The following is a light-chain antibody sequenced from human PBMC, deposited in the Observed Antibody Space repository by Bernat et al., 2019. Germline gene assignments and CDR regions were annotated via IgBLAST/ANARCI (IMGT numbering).Light chain of an antibody. V-gene: IGLV2-8*01. CDR3: SSYTGSNNRVV. Sequence: QSALTQPPSASGSPGQSVTISCTGTSNDIGYYNSVSWYQCHPGKAPKLLIYEVSKRPSGVPDRFSGSKSGNTASLTVSGLQAEEEAAYYCSSYTGSNNRVVFGGGTELTVL. CDR2: EVS. CDR1: SNDIGYYNS. J-gene: IGLJ2*01.